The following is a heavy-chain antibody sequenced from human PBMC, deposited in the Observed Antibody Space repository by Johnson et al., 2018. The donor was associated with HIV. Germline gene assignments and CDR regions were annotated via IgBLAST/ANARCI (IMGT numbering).Heavy chain of an antibody. D-gene: IGHD1-26*01. CDR3: TRDSGGRRPPDAFDF. V-gene: IGHV3-30*02. CDR2: IRYDGSDI. J-gene: IGHJ3*01. CDR1: GFTVSSYG. Sequence: AQLVESGGGVVQPGGSLRLSCAASGFTVSSYGMHWVRQAPGKGLEWVAYIRYDGSDIFYPDSVKGRFTIARDDSNSIAYLQMNRLKTEDTAVYYCTRDSGGRRPPDAFDFWGLGTLVTVSS.